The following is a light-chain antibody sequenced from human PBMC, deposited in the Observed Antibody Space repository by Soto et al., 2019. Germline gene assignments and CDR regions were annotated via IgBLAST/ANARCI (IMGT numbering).Light chain of an antibody. V-gene: IGKV3-20*01. Sequence: ESVLTQSPGTLYLSPGERATLSCRASQSVSTTYLGWYQQKPGQAPRLLVYGTSRRATGIPDRFSGSGSGTDFTLTISSLEPEDFAVYYCQHYGSSPPMYTCCQGTKLEIK. CDR3: QHYGSSPPMYT. CDR2: GTS. CDR1: QSVSTTY. J-gene: IGKJ2*01.